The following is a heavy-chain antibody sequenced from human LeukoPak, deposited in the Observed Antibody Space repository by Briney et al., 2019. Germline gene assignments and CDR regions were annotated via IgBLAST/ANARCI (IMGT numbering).Heavy chain of an antibody. CDR1: GFTVSSNY. J-gene: IGHJ3*02. D-gene: IGHD6-19*01. V-gene: IGHV3-23*01. CDR2: ISGSGGST. CDR3: AKTVAGGFDI. Sequence: GGSLRLSCAASGFTVSSNYMSWVRQAPGKGLEWVSAISGSGGSTYYADSVKGRFTISRDNSKNTLYLQMNSLRAEDTAVYYCAKTVAGGFDIWGQGTMVTVSS.